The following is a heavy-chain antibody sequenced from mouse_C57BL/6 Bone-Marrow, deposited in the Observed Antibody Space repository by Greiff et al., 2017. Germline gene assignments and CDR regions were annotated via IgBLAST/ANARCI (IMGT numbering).Heavy chain of an antibody. CDR2: INPSCGTT. J-gene: IGHJ2*01. Sequence: EVQLQQSGPELVKPGASVKISCKASGYSFTGYYMNWVKQSHGQSLEWIGVINPSCGTTSYNQKFKGKATLTVDQSSITAYMQLNSLTSEDSAVYHCARNYDGSSLYYWGQGTTLTVSS. V-gene: IGHV1-39*01. CDR1: GYSFTGYY. D-gene: IGHD1-1*01. CDR3: ARNYDGSSLYY.